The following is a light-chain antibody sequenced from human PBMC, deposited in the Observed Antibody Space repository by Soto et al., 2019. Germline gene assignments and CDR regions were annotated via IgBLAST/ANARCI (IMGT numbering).Light chain of an antibody. CDR3: QQRSNWPPYT. CDR2: DAS. J-gene: IGKJ2*01. CDR1: QSVSSY. Sequence: EIVLTQSPATLSLSPGERATLSCRASQSVSSYLAWYQQKPGQAPRLLIYDASNRAAGTPARFSGSGSGTDFTLTISSLEPEDCAVYYCQQRSNWPPYTVGQGTKVEMK. V-gene: IGKV3-11*01.